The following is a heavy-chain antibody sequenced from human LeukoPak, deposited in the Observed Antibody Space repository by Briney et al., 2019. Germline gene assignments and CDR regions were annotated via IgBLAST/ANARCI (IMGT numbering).Heavy chain of an antibody. CDR2: ISGSGGNT. J-gene: IGHJ4*02. CDR1: GFTFSSYA. CDR3: ATEKGDSPDY. Sequence: GGSLRLSCAASGFTFSSYAMHWVRQAPGKGLEWVSGISGSGGNTYYADSVKGRFTISRDNSKNTLFLQMNSLRAEDTAVYYCATEKGDSPDYWGQGTLVTVSS. V-gene: IGHV3-23*01. D-gene: IGHD2-21*01.